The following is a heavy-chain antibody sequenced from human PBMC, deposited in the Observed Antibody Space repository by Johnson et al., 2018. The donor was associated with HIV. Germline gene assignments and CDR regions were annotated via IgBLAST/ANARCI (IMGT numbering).Heavy chain of an antibody. Sequence: VQLVESGGGVVQPGRSLRLSCAASGFTVSSNYMSWVRQAPGKGLEWVSLIYSGGSTYYADSVKGRFTISRDNSKNTLYLQMNRLRSEDTAVYYCARGLELGMVAFDIWGQGTMVTVSS. J-gene: IGHJ3*02. V-gene: IGHV3-66*02. CDR1: GFTVSSNY. D-gene: IGHD7-27*01. CDR2: IYSGGST. CDR3: ARGLELGMVAFDI.